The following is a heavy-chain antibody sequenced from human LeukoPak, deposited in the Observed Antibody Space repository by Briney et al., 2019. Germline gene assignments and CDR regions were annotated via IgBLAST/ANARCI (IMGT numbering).Heavy chain of an antibody. CDR1: GASISSYY. CDR3: ARHGHWGSAVY. CDR2: IYYSGST. Sequence: PSETLSLTCTVSGASISSYYWSWIRQPPGKGLEWIGYIYYSGSTNYNPSLKSRVTISVDTSKNQFSVKLSSVTAADTTVYYCARHGHWGSAVYWGQGTLVTVSS. D-gene: IGHD7-27*01. J-gene: IGHJ4*02. V-gene: IGHV4-59*08.